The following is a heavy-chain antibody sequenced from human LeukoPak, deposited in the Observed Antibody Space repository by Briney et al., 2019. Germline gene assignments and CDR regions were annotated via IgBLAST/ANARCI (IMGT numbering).Heavy chain of an antibody. Sequence: GGSLRLSCAASGFTFSSYDMHWVRQTTGMGLEWVSAIDTAGDTYYTGSVKGRFTISRENAKSSLYLQMNSLRAGDTAMYFCAKGAGYCSTISCTGYSGYDFRFEDWGQGTLVTVSS. V-gene: IGHV3-13*01. CDR1: GFTFSSYD. J-gene: IGHJ4*02. D-gene: IGHD5-12*01. CDR2: IDTAGDT. CDR3: AKGAGYCSTISCTGYSGYDFRFED.